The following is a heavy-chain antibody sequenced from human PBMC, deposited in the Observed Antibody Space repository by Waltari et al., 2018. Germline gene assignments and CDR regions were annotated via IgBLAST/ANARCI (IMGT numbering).Heavy chain of an antibody. J-gene: IGHJ4*02. CDR2: IYPTGTT. D-gene: IGHD5-12*01. CDR1: GDPIPWNSHY. CDR3: ASGVGFWSLNGYDMGYYFDY. Sequence: QLQLKESGPGLVKPSATPSPPCVVSGDPIPWNSHYWGLVRQSPGTGLEWIGSIYPTGTTYYRPSLKSRVSLSIDSSESQFSLKLSSVTATDTAVYFCASGVGFWSLNGYDMGYYFDYWGQGALVSVSS. V-gene: IGHV4-39*01.